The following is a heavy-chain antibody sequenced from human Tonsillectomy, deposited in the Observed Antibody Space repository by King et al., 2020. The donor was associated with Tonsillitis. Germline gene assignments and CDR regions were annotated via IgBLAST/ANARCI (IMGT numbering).Heavy chain of an antibody. CDR1: GFTFNSYW. J-gene: IGHJ4*02. D-gene: IGHD2-8*01. Sequence: VQLVESGGGLVQPGGSLRLSCAASGFTFNSYWMNWFRQAPGKGLEWVANIKEDGSETYYVGSVRGRFTISRDNANNSLSLQMNSLRAADTTVYYCVRCTTIPGTYYWGQGTLVIVSS. CDR3: VRCTTIPGTYY. V-gene: IGHV3-7*01. CDR2: IKEDGSET.